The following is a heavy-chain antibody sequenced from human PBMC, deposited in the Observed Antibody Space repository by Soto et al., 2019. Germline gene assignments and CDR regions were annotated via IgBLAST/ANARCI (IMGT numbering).Heavy chain of an antibody. Sequence: EVQLLESGGGLVQPGGSLRLSCAASGFTFSSYAMSWVRQAPGKGLEWVSAISGSGGSTYYADSVKGRFTISRDNSKNTLYLEMNSLRAEDTVVYYCAKEIRVVPAAMVDYWGQGALVTVSS. CDR3: AKEIRVVPAAMVDY. J-gene: IGHJ4*02. CDR1: GFTFSSYA. V-gene: IGHV3-23*01. D-gene: IGHD2-2*01. CDR2: ISGSGGST.